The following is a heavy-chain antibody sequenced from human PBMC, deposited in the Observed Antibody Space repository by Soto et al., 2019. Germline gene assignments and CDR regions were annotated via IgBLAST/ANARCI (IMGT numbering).Heavy chain of an antibody. V-gene: IGHV1-18*04. Sequence: QVQLVQSGAEVKKPGASVKVSCKASGYTFTSYGFSWVRQAPGQGLEWMGWISAYNGKTYYPQNFQGRVTMSTDTSTSIAYMELRSLRSDDTAVYYCARDPTIYDFWSGSSYFDYWGQGTLVTVSS. CDR1: GYTFTSYG. D-gene: IGHD3-3*01. J-gene: IGHJ4*02. CDR2: ISAYNGKT. CDR3: ARDPTIYDFWSGSSYFDY.